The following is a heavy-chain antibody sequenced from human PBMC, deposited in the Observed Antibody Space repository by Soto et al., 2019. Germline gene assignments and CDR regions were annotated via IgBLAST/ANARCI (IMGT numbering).Heavy chain of an antibody. CDR2: IIPIFGTA. CDR1: GGTFSSYA. Sequence: ASVKVSCKASGGTFSSYAISWVRQAPGQGLEWMGGIIPIFGTANYAQKFQGRVTITADESTSTAYMELSSLRSEDTAVYYCARAGLVDVFHYSGYFYYWGQGTLVTVSS. D-gene: IGHD3-10*01. J-gene: IGHJ4*02. CDR3: ARAGLVDVFHYSGYFYY. V-gene: IGHV1-69*13.